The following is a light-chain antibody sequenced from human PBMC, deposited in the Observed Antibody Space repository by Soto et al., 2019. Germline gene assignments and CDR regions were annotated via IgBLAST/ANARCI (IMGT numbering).Light chain of an antibody. V-gene: IGKV1-16*02. J-gene: IGKJ4*01. Sequence: DIQMTQSPSSLSASVGDTVTITCRASQDIKNYLAWFQQKPGKAPESLIFAASSLQSGVPSKFIGTGSGTDFTLTISSLQAEDVATYFCQQYHSYPLTFGGGTKVEIK. CDR3: QQYHSYPLT. CDR1: QDIKNY. CDR2: AAS.